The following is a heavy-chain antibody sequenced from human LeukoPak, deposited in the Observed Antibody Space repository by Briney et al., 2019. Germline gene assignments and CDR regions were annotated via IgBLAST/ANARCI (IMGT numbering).Heavy chain of an antibody. V-gene: IGHV4-39*07. Sequence: SETLFLTCTVSGGSISTSSYYWGWIRQPPGKGLEWIASMSYSGHTYYNPSLKSRVTTSIDTSKNQLSLNLKSVTAADTAVYYCARDRDVDDFDSWGHGTLVTVSS. J-gene: IGHJ4*01. CDR2: MSYSGHT. CDR1: GGSISTSSYY. D-gene: IGHD2-15*01. CDR3: ARDRDVDDFDS.